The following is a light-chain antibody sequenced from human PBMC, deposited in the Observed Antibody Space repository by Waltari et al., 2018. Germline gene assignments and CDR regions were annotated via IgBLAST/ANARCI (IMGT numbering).Light chain of an antibody. CDR1: ESVLYNSNNKNY. J-gene: IGKJ1*01. V-gene: IGKV4-1*01. Sequence: DIVMTQSPDSLAVSLGERATIICRSSESVLYNSNNKNYLAWYQQKPGQPPKLLIYWASTRQSGVPDRFSGSGSGTDFTLTISSLQAEDVAVYYCQQYYSTPQTFGQGTKVAIK. CDR2: WAS. CDR3: QQYYSTPQT.